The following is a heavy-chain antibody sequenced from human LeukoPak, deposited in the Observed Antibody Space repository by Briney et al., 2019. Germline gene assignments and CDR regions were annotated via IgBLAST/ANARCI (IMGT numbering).Heavy chain of an antibody. D-gene: IGHD3-10*01. V-gene: IGHV4-38-2*01. CDR3: ARGNYSRSGTPDY. CDR1: GYSNTSGYY. CDR2: IYHSGST. J-gene: IGHJ4*02. Sequence: SETLSLTCAVSGYSNTSGYYWGWIRQPPGKGLEWIGSIYHSGSTYYNPSLKSRVTISVDTSKNQFSLRLSSVTAADTAVYYCARGNYSRSGTPDYWGQGTLVTVSS.